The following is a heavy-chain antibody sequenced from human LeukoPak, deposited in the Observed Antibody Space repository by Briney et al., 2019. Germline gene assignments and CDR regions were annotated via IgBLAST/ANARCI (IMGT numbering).Heavy chain of an antibody. Sequence: ASVKVSCKASGYTFTSYGITWVRQAPGQGLEWMGWISAYNGNTNYAQKLQGRVTMTTDTSTSTAYMELRSLRSDDTAVYYCARFEDCSSTSCRSFDPWGQGTLVTVSS. J-gene: IGHJ5*02. D-gene: IGHD2-2*01. CDR2: ISAYNGNT. CDR3: ARFEDCSSTSCRSFDP. CDR1: GYTFTSYG. V-gene: IGHV1-18*01.